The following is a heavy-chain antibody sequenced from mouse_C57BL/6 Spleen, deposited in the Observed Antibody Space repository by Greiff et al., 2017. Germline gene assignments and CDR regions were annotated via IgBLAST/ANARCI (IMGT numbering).Heavy chain of an antibody. Sequence: VQLQQSGAELVKPGASVKLSCKASGYTFTEYTIHWVKQRSGQGLEWIGWFYPGSGSIKYNEKFKDKATLTADKSSSTVYMELSRLTSEDSAVXFFARHEGRYYYVSSYGYFDVWGTGTTVTVSS. J-gene: IGHJ1*03. CDR3: ARHEGRYYYVSSYGYFDV. CDR1: GYTFTEYT. CDR2: FYPGSGSI. V-gene: IGHV1-62-2*01. D-gene: IGHD1-1*01.